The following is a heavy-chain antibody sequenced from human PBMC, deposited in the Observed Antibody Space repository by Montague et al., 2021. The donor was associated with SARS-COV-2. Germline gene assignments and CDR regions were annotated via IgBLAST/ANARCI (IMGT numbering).Heavy chain of an antibody. J-gene: IGHJ6*02. V-gene: IGHV4-34*01. Sequence: SETLSLTCTVYGGSVSGYYWSWSRQPQGKGLEWMGEISQSGSANYNPSLKSRGTISIDTAKNQFSLKLSSVTAADTAVYYCARCGDRLLFIASYYGMDVWGQGTMVTVSS. D-gene: IGHD2-2*01. CDR3: ARCGDRLLFIASYYGMDV. CDR1: GGSVSGYY. CDR2: ISQSGSA.